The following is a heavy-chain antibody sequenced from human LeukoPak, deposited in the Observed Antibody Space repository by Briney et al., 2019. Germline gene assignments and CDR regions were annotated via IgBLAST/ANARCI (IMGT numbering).Heavy chain of an antibody. V-gene: IGHV4-31*03. CDR2: IYYSGST. CDR1: GGSISSGGYY. D-gene: IGHD4-17*01. CDR3: ASVPRKTTVTTGYFDY. J-gene: IGHJ4*02. Sequence: SQTLSLTCTVSGGSISSGGYYWSWIRQHPGKGLEWIGYIYYSGSTYYNPSLKSRVTISVDTSKNQFSLKLSSVTAADTAVYYCASVPRKTTVTTGYFDYWGQGTLVTVSS.